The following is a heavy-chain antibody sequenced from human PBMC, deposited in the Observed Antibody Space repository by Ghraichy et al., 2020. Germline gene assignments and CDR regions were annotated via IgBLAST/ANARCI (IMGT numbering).Heavy chain of an antibody. V-gene: IGHV4-4*07. CDR2: IYTSGST. Sequence: SHTLSLTCTVSGGSISSYYWSWIRQPAGKGLEWIGRIYTSGSTNYNPSLKSRVTMSVDTSKNQFSLKLSSVTAADTAVYYCARMGCSGGSCYRFDYWGQGTLVTVSS. J-gene: IGHJ4*02. CDR3: ARMGCSGGSCYRFDY. D-gene: IGHD2-15*01. CDR1: GGSISSYY.